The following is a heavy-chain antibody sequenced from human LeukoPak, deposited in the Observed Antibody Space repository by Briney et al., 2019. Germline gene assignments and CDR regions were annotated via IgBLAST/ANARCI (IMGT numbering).Heavy chain of an antibody. CDR3: ARIEPYGDYAFDF. Sequence: PGGSLRLSCAASGFTFSSYWMSWVRQAPGKGLEWVANIKQDGIEKFYVDSVKGRFIISRDNAKKSLYLQMNSLRAEDTAVYYCARIEPYGDYAFDFWGQGTLVTVSS. D-gene: IGHD4-17*01. V-gene: IGHV3-7*01. J-gene: IGHJ4*02. CDR2: IKQDGIEK. CDR1: GFTFSSYW.